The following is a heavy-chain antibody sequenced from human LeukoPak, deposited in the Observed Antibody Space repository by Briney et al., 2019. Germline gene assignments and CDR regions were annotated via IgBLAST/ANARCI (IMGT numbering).Heavy chain of an antibody. D-gene: IGHD5-12*01. Sequence: TLSLTFTVSGGSISSGDYYWSWIRQHPGKGLEWIGYIYNSGSTYYNPSLKSRVTMSVDTSKNQFSLKLSSVTAADTAVYFCARANSGYDSLDYWGQGTLVTVSS. CDR1: GGSISSGDYY. CDR2: IYNSGST. J-gene: IGHJ4*02. V-gene: IGHV4-31*03. CDR3: ARANSGYDSLDY.